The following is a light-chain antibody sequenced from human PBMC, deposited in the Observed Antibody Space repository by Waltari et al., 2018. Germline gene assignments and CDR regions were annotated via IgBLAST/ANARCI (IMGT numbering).Light chain of an antibody. J-gene: IGLJ1*01. Sequence: QSVLTQPPSVSAAPGQKVTVSCSGTTSNIGNYYVSWYQHLPGTAPKLLIFDNSHRPSGIPERVTGSKSGTSATLGITGLQTGDDADYYCGTWDSSLDSYVFGSGSKVTVL. CDR3: GTWDSSLDSYV. V-gene: IGLV1-51*01. CDR1: TSNIGNYY. CDR2: DNS.